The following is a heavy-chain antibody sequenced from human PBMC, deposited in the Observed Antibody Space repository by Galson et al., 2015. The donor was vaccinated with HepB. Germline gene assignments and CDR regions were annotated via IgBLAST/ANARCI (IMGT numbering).Heavy chain of an antibody. V-gene: IGHV1-2*02. J-gene: IGHJ4*02. CDR3: ARDYPYFYDSSAYYGMIDY. CDR1: GSTFTGYY. CDR2: INPDNGGT. Sequence: SVKVSCKASGSTFTGYYMHWVRQAPGQGLEWMGWINPDNGGTNYVQKFQGRVTMTRDTSISTAYMELGRLKSDDTAVYYCARDYPYFYDSSAYYGMIDYWGQGTLVTVSS. D-gene: IGHD3-22*01.